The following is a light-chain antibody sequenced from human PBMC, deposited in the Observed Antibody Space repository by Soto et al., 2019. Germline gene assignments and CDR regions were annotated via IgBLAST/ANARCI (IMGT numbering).Light chain of an antibody. V-gene: IGKV1-5*01. CDR3: QQYNSYSYT. CDR1: QSISSW. Sequence: DIQMTQSPSTLSASVGDRVTITCRASQSISSWLAWYQQKPGKAPKLLIYDASSLESGAPSRFSGSGSGTEFTLTISSLQPDDFATYNCQQYNSYSYTFGQGTKLEIK. J-gene: IGKJ2*01. CDR2: DAS.